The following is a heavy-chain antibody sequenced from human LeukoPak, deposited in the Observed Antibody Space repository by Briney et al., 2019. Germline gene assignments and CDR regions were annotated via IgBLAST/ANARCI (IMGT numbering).Heavy chain of an antibody. CDR2: INYSGST. CDR1: GGSISYYY. J-gene: IGHJ4*02. V-gene: IGHV4-39*01. D-gene: IGHD3-3*01. Sequence: PSETLSLTCTVSGGSISYYYWSWIRQPPGKGLEWIGSINYSGSTYYNPSLKSRVTISVDTSKNQFSLQLSSVTAADTAVYYCARVLRFLEWSFDYWGQGTLVTVSS. CDR3: ARVLRFLEWSFDY.